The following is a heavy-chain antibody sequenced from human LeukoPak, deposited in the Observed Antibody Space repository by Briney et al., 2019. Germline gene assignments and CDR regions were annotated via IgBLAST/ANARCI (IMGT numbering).Heavy chain of an antibody. CDR3: ARGECYYGSSSCHVDY. D-gene: IGHD3-22*01. J-gene: IGHJ4*02. V-gene: IGHV1-69*13. CDR1: VATFTSYA. Sequence: SVTVSFTSSVATFTSYAISCVREAPRQGLEWMGRIIPIFGTAYYTPKFKGRVTISADESTSKAYMELSSVRAEDTAVYYCARGECYYGSSSCHVDYWGQGTLVTVSS. CDR2: IIPIFGTA.